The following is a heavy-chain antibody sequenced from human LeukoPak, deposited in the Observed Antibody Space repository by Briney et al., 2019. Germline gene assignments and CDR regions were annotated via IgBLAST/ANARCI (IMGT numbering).Heavy chain of an antibody. J-gene: IGHJ3*01. D-gene: IGHD1-1*01. CDR1: GVSITDYY. V-gene: IGHV4-4*07. Sequence: SETLSLTCTVSGVSITDYYWSWIRQSAGKGLEWIGRFNTRGISNYTPSLNSRVAMSIDASKNHFSLKLNSVVAADTAVYYCARDRNVQITDGTFDLWGQGTLVTVSS. CDR3: ARDRNVQITDGTFDL. CDR2: FNTRGIS.